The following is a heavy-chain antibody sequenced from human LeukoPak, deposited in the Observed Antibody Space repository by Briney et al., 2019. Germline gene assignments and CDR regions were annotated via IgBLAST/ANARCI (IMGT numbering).Heavy chain of an antibody. J-gene: IGHJ4*02. CDR2: ISYDGSNK. CDR3: ARAQYPYSSSSGGPPGY. CDR1: GFTFSSYG. Sequence: GGSLRLSCAASGFTFSSYGMHWVRQAPGKGLEWVAIISYDGSNKYYADSVKGRFTISRDNSKNTLFLQMNSLRTEDTAVYYCARAQYPYSSSSGGPPGYWGQGTLVTVSS. V-gene: IGHV3-30*03. D-gene: IGHD6-6*01.